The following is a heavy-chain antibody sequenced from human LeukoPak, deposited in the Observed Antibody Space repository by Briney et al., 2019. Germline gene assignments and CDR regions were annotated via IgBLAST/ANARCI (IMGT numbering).Heavy chain of an antibody. CDR1: GFMFNSYG. J-gene: IGHJ5*02. D-gene: IGHD6-6*01. CDR2: ISSSSSYI. V-gene: IGHV3-21*01. CDR3: ARGSSNIAARNNCFDP. Sequence: PGGTLRLSCAASGFMFNSYGMTWVRQAPGKGLEWVSSISSSSSYIYYTDSLKGRFTISRDNAKNSLYLQMNSLRAEDTAVYYCARGSSNIAARNNCFDPWGQGTLVTVSS.